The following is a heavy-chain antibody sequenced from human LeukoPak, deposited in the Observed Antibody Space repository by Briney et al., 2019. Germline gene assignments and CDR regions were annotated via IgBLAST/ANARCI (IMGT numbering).Heavy chain of an antibody. Sequence: HPGGSLRLSCAASGFTFSPYSMNWVRQAPGKGLEWLSYITGDSRAIYYADCVKGRFTISRDNAKNSLYLQMNSLRDEDTAVYYCTRDRDYASDYWGQGTLVTVSS. J-gene: IGHJ4*02. D-gene: IGHD4-17*01. CDR2: ITGDSRAI. CDR3: TRDRDYASDY. V-gene: IGHV3-48*02. CDR1: GFTFSPYS.